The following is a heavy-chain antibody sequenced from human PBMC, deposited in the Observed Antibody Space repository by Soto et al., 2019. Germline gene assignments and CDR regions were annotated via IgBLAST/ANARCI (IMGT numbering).Heavy chain of an antibody. D-gene: IGHD5-18*01. V-gene: IGHV3-21*01. Sequence: PGGSLRLSCAASGFTCSSYSMNWVRQAPGKGLEWVSSISSSSSYIYYADSVKGRFTISRDNAKNSLYLQMNSLRAEDTAVYYCARGYSYGLGYYYYYMDVWGKGTTVTVSS. J-gene: IGHJ6*03. CDR2: ISSSSSYI. CDR3: ARGYSYGLGYYYYYMDV. CDR1: GFTCSSYS.